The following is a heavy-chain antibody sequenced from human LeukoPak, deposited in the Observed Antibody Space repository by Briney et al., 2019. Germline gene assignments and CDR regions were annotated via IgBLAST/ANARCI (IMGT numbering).Heavy chain of an antibody. V-gene: IGHV3-21*01. D-gene: IGHD6-19*01. Sequence: GGSLRLSCAASGFTFSSYSMNWVRQAPGKGLEWVSSISSIGTYIYYADSVKGRFTISRDNARNSLYLQMNSLRAEDTAVYYCARRYSSGWYDYWGQGTLVTVSS. CDR3: ARRYSSGWYDY. CDR1: GFTFSSYS. J-gene: IGHJ4*02. CDR2: ISSIGTYI.